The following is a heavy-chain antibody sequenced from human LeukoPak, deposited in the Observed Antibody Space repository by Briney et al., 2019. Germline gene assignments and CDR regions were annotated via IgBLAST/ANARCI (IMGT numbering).Heavy chain of an antibody. D-gene: IGHD6-13*01. CDR2: ITGYGAT. CDR1: GFTFSNFA. Sequence: GGPLRLSCAASGFTFSNFAMMWVRQAPGTGLQWVSTITGYGATFYADSVRGRFTTFRDTSMNTLFLQMNSLGAEDTAVYYCAKGAAAGKVDWFDPWGQGTLVTVSS. V-gene: IGHV3-23*01. J-gene: IGHJ5*02. CDR3: AKGAAAGKVDWFDP.